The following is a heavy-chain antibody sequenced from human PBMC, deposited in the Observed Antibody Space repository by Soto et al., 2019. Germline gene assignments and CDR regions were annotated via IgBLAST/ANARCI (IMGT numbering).Heavy chain of an antibody. J-gene: IGHJ5*02. Sequence: SETLSLTCTVSGCSISSGGYYWSWIRQHPGKGLEWIGYIYYSGSTYYNPSLKSRVTISVDTSKNQFSLKLSSVTAADTAVYYCARAVDIVAMDVGGPNNWFDPWGPGPLVTVS. D-gene: IGHD5-12*01. CDR3: ARAVDIVAMDVGGPNNWFDP. CDR1: GCSISSGGYY. V-gene: IGHV4-31*03. CDR2: IYYSGST.